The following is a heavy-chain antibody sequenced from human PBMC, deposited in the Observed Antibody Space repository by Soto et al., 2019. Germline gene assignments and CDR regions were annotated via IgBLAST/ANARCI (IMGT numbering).Heavy chain of an antibody. Sequence: SETLSLTCAVSGGSISSGCYSWSWIRQPPGKGLEWIGYIYHSGSTYYNPSLKSRVTISVDTSKNQFSLKLSSVTGADTAVYYCARVPEIVVPAALNWFDPWGQGTTVTVSS. CDR2: IYHSGST. V-gene: IGHV4-30-2*01. CDR3: ARVPEIVVPAALNWFDP. D-gene: IGHD2-2*01. J-gene: IGHJ5*01. CDR1: GGSISSGCYS.